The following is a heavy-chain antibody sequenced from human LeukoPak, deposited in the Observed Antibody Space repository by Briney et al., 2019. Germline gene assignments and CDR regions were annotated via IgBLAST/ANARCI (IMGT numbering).Heavy chain of an antibody. V-gene: IGHV1-18*01. J-gene: IGHJ4*02. Sequence: ASVKVSCKASGYTFTSYGISWVRQAPGQGLEWMGWISAYSGNTNNAQKLQGRVTMTTDTSTSTAYMELRSLRSDDTAVYYCARVGAYCSGGSCYLDYWGQGTLVTVSS. CDR3: ARVGAYCSGGSCYLDY. CDR2: ISAYSGNT. CDR1: GYTFTSYG. D-gene: IGHD2-15*01.